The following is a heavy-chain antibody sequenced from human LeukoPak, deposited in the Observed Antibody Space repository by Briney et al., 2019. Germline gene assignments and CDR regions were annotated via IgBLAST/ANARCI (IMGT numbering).Heavy chain of an antibody. CDR3: ARVLLGTWGAFDI. J-gene: IGHJ3*02. CDR1: GFTVSSNY. Sequence: GGSLRLSCAASGFTVSSNYMSWVRQAPGKGLVWVSRISSDGSSTTYADSVKGRFTISRDNAKNTLYLQMNSLRAEDTAVYYCARVLLGTWGAFDIWGQGTMLTVSS. D-gene: IGHD7-27*01. V-gene: IGHV3-74*01. CDR2: ISSDGSST.